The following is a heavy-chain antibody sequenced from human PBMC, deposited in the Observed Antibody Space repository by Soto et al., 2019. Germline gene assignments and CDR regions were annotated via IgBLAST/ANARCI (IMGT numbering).Heavy chain of an antibody. Sequence: EVQLVESGGGLVKPGGSLRLSCAASGFTFSLYSMIWVRRAPGKGLEWVASITSSSSYIYYEDSLKGRFTISRDNAKNSLFLQLDSLRAEDTAVYFCVRARSTDSRPDYWGQGTLVTVSS. J-gene: IGHJ4*02. CDR2: ITSSSSYI. D-gene: IGHD3-22*01. CDR1: GFTFSLYS. V-gene: IGHV3-21*01. CDR3: VRARSTDSRPDY.